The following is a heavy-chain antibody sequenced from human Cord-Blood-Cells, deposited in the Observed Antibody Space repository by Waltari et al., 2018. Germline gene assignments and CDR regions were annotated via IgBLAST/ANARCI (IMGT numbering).Heavy chain of an antibody. V-gene: IGHV4-34*01. CDR1: GGSFSGYY. CDR2: INHSGST. D-gene: IGHD4-17*01. J-gene: IGHJ6*02. CDR3: ARGRDYGGNVCYGMDV. Sequence: QVQLQQWGAGLLKPSETLSLTCAVYGGSFSGYYWSWIRQPPGKGLEWIGEINHSGSTNYTPALKGGVTMSVDTSKNQFSLRLSSVTAADTAVYYCARGRDYGGNVCYGMDVWGQGTTVTVSS.